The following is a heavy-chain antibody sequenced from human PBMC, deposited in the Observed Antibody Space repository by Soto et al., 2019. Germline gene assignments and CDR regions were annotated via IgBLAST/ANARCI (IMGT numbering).Heavy chain of an antibody. J-gene: IGHJ5*01. D-gene: IGHD3-22*01. V-gene: IGHV4-34*01. CDR3: SARAYDTNGYYRFDP. CDR1: GGSFSGHS. CDR2: INHSGRV. Sequence: SETLSLTCAVYGGSFSGHSWTWIRQSPGKGLEWIGDINHSGRVNYSPSLKSRVTISLDTSKNQFSLTLSAVTAADTAMYYCSARAYDTNGYYRFDPWGQGTLVTVSS.